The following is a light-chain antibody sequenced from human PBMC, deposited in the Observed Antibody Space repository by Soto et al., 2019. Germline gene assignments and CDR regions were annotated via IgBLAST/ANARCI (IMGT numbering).Light chain of an antibody. CDR1: QSISSW. J-gene: IGKJ1*01. CDR2: DAS. CDR3: QQYDSYAWT. V-gene: IGKV1-5*01. Sequence: DIQMTQSPSILSASVGDRVTITCRASQSISSWLAWYQQKPGKAPKLLIYDASSLESGVPSRFSGIGSGTEFTLSITSLQPYDFATYYCQQYDSYAWTFGQGTKV.